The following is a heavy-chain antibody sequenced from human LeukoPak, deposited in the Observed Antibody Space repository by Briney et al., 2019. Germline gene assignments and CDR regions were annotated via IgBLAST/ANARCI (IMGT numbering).Heavy chain of an antibody. CDR3: AKSKDLREKYYFDY. V-gene: IGHV3-21*01. D-gene: IGHD3-10*01. Sequence: TGGSLRLSCAASGFTFSSYSMNWVRQAPGKGLEWVSSISSSSSYIYYADSVKGRFTISRDNSKNTLYLQMNSLRAEDTAVYYCAKSKDLREKYYFDYWGQGTLVTVSS. CDR2: ISSSSSYI. J-gene: IGHJ4*02. CDR1: GFTFSSYS.